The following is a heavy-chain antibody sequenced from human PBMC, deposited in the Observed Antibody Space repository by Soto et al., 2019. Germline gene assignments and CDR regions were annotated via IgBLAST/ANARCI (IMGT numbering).Heavy chain of an antibody. CDR2: ISHDGINK. CDR1: GFSFSSYA. J-gene: IGHJ5*02. Sequence: QVRLVESGGGVVQPGRSLRLSCTASGFSFSSYAMYWFRQPPGKGLEWVAVISHDGINKHYADSVKGRVTVSRDNSNHSLGLPLTSLIGEDTAMYYCARDMYSSDYFVKWFEPWGQGTLVTVSS. CDR3: ARDMYSSDYFVKWFEP. D-gene: IGHD6-19*01. V-gene: IGHV3-30-3*01.